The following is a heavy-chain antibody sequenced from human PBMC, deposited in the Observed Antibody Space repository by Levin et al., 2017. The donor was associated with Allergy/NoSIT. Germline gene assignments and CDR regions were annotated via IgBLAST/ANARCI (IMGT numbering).Heavy chain of an antibody. V-gene: IGHV2-5*02. J-gene: IGHJ4*02. CDR3: ARDYDYIWGSYRYRFDY. Sequence: SGPTLVKPTQTLTLTCTFSGFSLSTSGVGVGWIRQPPGKALEWLALIYWDDDKRYSPSLKSRLTITKDTSKNQVVLTMTNMDPVDTATYYCARDYDYIWGSYRYRFDYWGQGTLVTVSS. D-gene: IGHD3-16*02. CDR1: GFSLSTSGVG. CDR2: IYWDDDK.